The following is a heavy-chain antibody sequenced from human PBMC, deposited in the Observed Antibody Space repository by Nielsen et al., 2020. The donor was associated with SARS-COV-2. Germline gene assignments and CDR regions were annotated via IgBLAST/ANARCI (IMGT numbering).Heavy chain of an antibody. CDR2: ISSGSSTM. Sequence: GESLKISRAASGFAFSGYSMNWVRQAPGKGLEWLSYISSGSSTMYYADSVKGRFTISRDNAKNSLYLRMNSLRAEDTAIYYCARDREPGYNAVDYWGQGTLVTVSS. D-gene: IGHD1-14*01. V-gene: IGHV3-48*01. CDR1: GFAFSGYS. J-gene: IGHJ4*02. CDR3: ARDREPGYNAVDY.